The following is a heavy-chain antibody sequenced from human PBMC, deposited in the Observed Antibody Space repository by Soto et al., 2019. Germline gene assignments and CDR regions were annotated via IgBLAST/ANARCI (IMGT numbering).Heavy chain of an antibody. D-gene: IGHD4-4*01. V-gene: IGHV4-34*01. CDR2: INHSGST. J-gene: IGHJ6*02. CDR1: GGSFSGYY. CDR3: ARMNTVFKYGMEV. Sequence: NPXETLSLTCAVYGGSFSGYYWGWIRQPPGKGLEWIGEINHSGSTNYNPSLKSRVTISVDTSKNQFSLKLSSVTAADTAVYYCARMNTVFKYGMEVWGQGTTVTVS.